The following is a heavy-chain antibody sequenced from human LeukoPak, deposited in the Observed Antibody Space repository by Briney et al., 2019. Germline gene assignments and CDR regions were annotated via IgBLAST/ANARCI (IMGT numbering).Heavy chain of an antibody. CDR2: ISSSGSTK. CDR3: TGNYYGSGSYADFDY. D-gene: IGHD3-10*01. V-gene: IGHV3-48*03. CDR1: GFTFSIYE. Sequence: GGSLRLSCAASGFTFSIYEMNWVRQAPGKGLEWVSYISSSGSTKYYADSVKGRFTISRDSSKNTAYLQMDSLKTEDTAVYYCTGNYYGSGSYADFDYWGQGTLVTVSS. J-gene: IGHJ4*02.